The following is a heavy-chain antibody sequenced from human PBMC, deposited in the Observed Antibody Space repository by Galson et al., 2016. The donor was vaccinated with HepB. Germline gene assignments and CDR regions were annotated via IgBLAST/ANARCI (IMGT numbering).Heavy chain of an antibody. D-gene: IGHD6-13*01. V-gene: IGHV1-46*01. J-gene: IGHJ4*02. CDR1: GYPFTSYY. CDR3: AREHIVAPGPFDY. Sequence: SCKASGYPFTSYYMHWVRQAPGQGLEWMGTINPSDGGTSYAQNFQGRVTMTRDTSTNTVYMEVSSLRSEDTAVYYCAREHIVAPGPFDYWGQGTLLTVSS. CDR2: INPSDGGT.